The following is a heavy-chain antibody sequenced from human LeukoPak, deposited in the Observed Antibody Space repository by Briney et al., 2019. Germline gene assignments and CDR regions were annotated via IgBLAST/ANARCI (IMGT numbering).Heavy chain of an antibody. CDR2: MNPNSGNT. V-gene: IGHV1-8*01. Sequence: GASVKVSCKASGYTFTSYDINWVRQATGQGLEWMGWMNPNSGNTGYAQKFQGRVTMTRNTSISTAYMELSSLRSEDTAVYYCARGTPRIAAAGHPYYYYGMDVWGQGTTVTVSS. D-gene: IGHD6-13*01. CDR1: GYTFTSYD. CDR3: ARGTPRIAAAGHPYYYYGMDV. J-gene: IGHJ6*02.